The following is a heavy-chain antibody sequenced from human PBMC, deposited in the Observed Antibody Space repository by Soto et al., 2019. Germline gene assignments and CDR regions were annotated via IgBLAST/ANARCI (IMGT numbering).Heavy chain of an antibody. J-gene: IGHJ6*02. CDR1: GYTFSNYG. Sequence: ASVKVSCKASGYTFSNYGISWLRQAPGQGLEWMGWISAYSGNTNYAQNVKGRLTMTTDTFTSTAYMELSSLTSDDTAVYYCARDQSTVTTRSYYDGMDVWGQGTTVTVSS. V-gene: IGHV1-18*01. CDR2: ISAYSGNT. D-gene: IGHD4-4*01. CDR3: ARDQSTVTTRSYYDGMDV.